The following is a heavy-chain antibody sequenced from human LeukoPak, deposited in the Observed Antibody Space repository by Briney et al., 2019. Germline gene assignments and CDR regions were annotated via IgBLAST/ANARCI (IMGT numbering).Heavy chain of an antibody. V-gene: IGHV3-73*01. CDR2: IRSKANNYAT. J-gene: IGHJ4*02. CDR3: ARPSQYGSGTDYYFDS. Sequence: HPGGSLRLSCAASGFMFSGSPMHWVRQASGKGLEWVGHIRSKANNYATIYAASVKGRFTISRDDSKNTAYLQMNSLKTEDTAVYYCARPSQYGSGTDYYFDSWGQGTLVTVSS. CDR1: GFMFSGSP. D-gene: IGHD3-10*01.